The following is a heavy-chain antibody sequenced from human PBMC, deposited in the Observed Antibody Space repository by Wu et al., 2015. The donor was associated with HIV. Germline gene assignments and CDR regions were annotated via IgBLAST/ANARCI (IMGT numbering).Heavy chain of an antibody. CDR1: GYTFSTYG. Sequence: QVQLVQNGAEVKKPGASVKISCKASGYTFSTYGISWVRQAPGQGLEWMGWTSPNNDNTLYAQKFQGRVTMTTDTSTSTVYMEVRSLRSDDTAVYYCARDRPYFDYWGQGTLVTVSS. CDR3: ARDRPYFDY. J-gene: IGHJ4*02. V-gene: IGHV1-18*01. CDR2: TSPNNDNT.